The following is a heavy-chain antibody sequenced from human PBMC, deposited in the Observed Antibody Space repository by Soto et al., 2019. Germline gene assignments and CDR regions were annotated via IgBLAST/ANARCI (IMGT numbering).Heavy chain of an antibody. V-gene: IGHV1-18*01. CDR1: GYTFTSYG. J-gene: IGHJ4*02. D-gene: IGHD3-16*02. CDR2: ISAYNGNT. CDR3: ARDRRVIPLDY. Sequence: QVQLVQSGAEVKKPGASVKVSCKASGYTFTSYGISWVRQAPGQGLEWMGWISAYNGNTNYAQKLQGRVTMTTDPSTSQAYRELRSLRSDDTAVYYCARDRRVIPLDYWGQGTLVTVSS.